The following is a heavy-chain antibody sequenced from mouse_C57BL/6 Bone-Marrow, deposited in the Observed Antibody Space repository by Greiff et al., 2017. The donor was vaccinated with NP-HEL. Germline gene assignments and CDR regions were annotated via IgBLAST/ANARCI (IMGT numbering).Heavy chain of an antibody. Sequence: QVQLLQPGAELVRPGSSVKLSCKASGYTFTSYWMHWVKQRPIQGLEWIGNIDPSDSETHYNQKFKDKATLTVDKSSSTAYMQLSSLTSEDSAVYYCARGIHWYFDVWGTGTTVTVSS. CDR1: GYTFTSYW. CDR3: ARGIHWYFDV. V-gene: IGHV1-52*01. J-gene: IGHJ1*03. CDR2: IDPSDSET.